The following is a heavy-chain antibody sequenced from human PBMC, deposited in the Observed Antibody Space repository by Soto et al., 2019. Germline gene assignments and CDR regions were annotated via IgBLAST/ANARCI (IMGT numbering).Heavy chain of an antibody. CDR3: AIAGYNSGWYYFDY. CDR1: GYRFTNYW. J-gene: IGHJ4*02. CDR2: IYPGDSDT. Sequence: EVQLVQSGAEVKKPGESLKISCKGSGYRFTNYWIGWVRQTPGTGLEWMGLIYPGDSDTTYSPSFQGQVTISADKSISTAYLQWGSLKASDTAMYYCAIAGYNSGWYYFDYWGQGTLVTVSS. D-gene: IGHD6-19*01. V-gene: IGHV5-51*01.